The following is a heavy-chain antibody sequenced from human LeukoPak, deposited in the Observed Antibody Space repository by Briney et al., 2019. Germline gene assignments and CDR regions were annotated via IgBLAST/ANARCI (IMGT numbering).Heavy chain of an antibody. Sequence: HPGGSLRLSCAASGFIFSNYWMTWVRQAPGKGLEWVANIKEDGSEIYYVDSVKGRFTISRDNAKNSLYLQMNSLRAEDTAIYYCARHWSYLDYWGQGTLVTVSS. J-gene: IGHJ4*02. CDR2: IKEDGSEI. V-gene: IGHV3-7*04. D-gene: IGHD3-3*01. CDR1: GFIFSNYW. CDR3: ARHWSYLDY.